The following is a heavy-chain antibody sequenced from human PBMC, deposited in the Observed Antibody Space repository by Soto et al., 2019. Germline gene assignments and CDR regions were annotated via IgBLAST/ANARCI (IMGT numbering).Heavy chain of an antibody. CDR1: GFTFSIYG. CDR3: AKNKLSGIKLSDGMDV. J-gene: IGHJ6*02. V-gene: IGHV3-30*18. Sequence: PVGSLRLSCVASGFTFSIYGMHWVRHAPGKGLEWVAVISYDGSYKYYADSVKGRFSISRDNSKNTLYLQVTSLRAEDTAVHYCAKNKLSGIKLSDGMDVWGQGTTVTVSS. D-gene: IGHD5-18*01. CDR2: ISYDGSYK.